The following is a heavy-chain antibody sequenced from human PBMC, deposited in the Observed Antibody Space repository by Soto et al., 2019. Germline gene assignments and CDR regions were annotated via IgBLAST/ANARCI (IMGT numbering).Heavy chain of an antibody. CDR3: ARPVDSSSWRFDY. CDR2: INAGNGNT. J-gene: IGHJ4*02. Sequence: QVQLVQSGAEVKKPGASVKVSCKASGYTFTSYAMHWVRQAPGQRLEWMGWINAGNGNTKYSQKFQGRVTITRDTSATTAYMELSSLRSEDTAVYYCARPVDSSSWRFDYWGQGTLVTVSS. CDR1: GYTFTSYA. D-gene: IGHD6-13*01. V-gene: IGHV1-3*01.